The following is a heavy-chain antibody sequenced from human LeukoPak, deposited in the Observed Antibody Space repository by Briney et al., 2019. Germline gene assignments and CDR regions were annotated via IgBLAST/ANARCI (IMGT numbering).Heavy chain of an antibody. V-gene: IGHV3-23*01. D-gene: IGHD6-13*01. CDR3: AKDLSRHTAAGSPFDY. CDR1: GYTFSSYA. J-gene: IGHJ4*02. CDR2: ISGSGGST. Sequence: GGSLRLSCAASGYTFSSYAMSWVRQAPGKGLEWVSAISGSGGSTYYADSVKGRFTISRDNSKNTLYLQMNSLRAEDTAVYYCAKDLSRHTAAGSPFDYWGQGTLVTVSS.